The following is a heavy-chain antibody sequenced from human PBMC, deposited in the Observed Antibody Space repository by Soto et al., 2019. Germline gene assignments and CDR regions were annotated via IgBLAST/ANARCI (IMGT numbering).Heavy chain of an antibody. Sequence: PGGSLRLSCAASGFTFSSYSMNWVRQAPGKGLEWVSYISSSSSTIYYADSVKGRFTISRDNAKNSLYLQMNSLRDEDTAVYYCARDVRGYCSGGSCYYDAFDIWGQGTMVTLSS. CDR1: GFTFSSYS. V-gene: IGHV3-48*02. D-gene: IGHD2-15*01. CDR2: ISSSSSTI. J-gene: IGHJ3*02. CDR3: ARDVRGYCSGGSCYYDAFDI.